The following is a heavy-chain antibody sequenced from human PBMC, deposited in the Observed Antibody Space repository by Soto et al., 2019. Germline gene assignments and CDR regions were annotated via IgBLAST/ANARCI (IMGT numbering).Heavy chain of an antibody. D-gene: IGHD2-15*01. J-gene: IGHJ5*02. CDR3: AIAAYCSGATCYSDYNWFDP. CDR2: FDPENDET. V-gene: IGHV1-24*01. Sequence: ASVKVSCKVSGYTPSEVSIHWVRQTPGKGLEWMGGFDPENDETSYAQKFQGRVALTEDTSTDTAYLELSSLRPEDTAIYYCAIAAYCSGATCYSDYNWFDPWGQGTLVTVS. CDR1: GYTPSEVS.